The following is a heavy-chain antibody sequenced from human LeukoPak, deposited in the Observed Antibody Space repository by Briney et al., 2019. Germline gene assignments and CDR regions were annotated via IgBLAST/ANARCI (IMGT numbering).Heavy chain of an antibody. D-gene: IGHD4-17*01. CDR2: IYYSGST. J-gene: IGHJ5*02. Sequence: SETLSLTCSVSGASISSYYWSWIRQPPGKGLEWIGYIYYSGSTNYNPSLKSRVTISVDTSKNQFSLKLSSVTAADTAVYYCAASTVTPTSGWFDPWGQGTLVTVSS. CDR3: AASTVTPTSGWFDP. CDR1: GASISSYY. V-gene: IGHV4-59*01.